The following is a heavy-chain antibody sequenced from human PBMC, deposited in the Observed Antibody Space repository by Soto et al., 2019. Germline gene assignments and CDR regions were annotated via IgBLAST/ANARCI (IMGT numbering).Heavy chain of an antibody. CDR3: AKGGAGFLNNYGMDV. D-gene: IGHD3-3*01. CDR1: GFTFSSYA. Sequence: GSLRLSCAASGFTFSSYAMSWVRQAPGKGLEWVSAISGSGGSTYYADSVKGRFTISRDNSRNTLYLQMNSLRAEDTAVYYCAKGGAGFLNNYGMDVWGQGTTVTVAS. CDR2: ISGSGGST. V-gene: IGHV3-23*01. J-gene: IGHJ6*02.